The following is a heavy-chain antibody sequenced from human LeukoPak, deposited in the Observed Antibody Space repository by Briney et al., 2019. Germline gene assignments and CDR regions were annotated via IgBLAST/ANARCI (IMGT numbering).Heavy chain of an antibody. CDR3: ARDSYSGSIDY. Sequence: GGSLRLSCAASGFTFSSYGMHWVRQAPGKGLEWVAVISYDGSNKYYADSVKGRFTISRDNSKNTLYLQMNSLRAEDTAVYYCARDSYSGSIDYWGQGTLVTVSS. D-gene: IGHD1-26*01. CDR1: GFTFSSYG. V-gene: IGHV3-30*19. CDR2: ISYDGSNK. J-gene: IGHJ4*02.